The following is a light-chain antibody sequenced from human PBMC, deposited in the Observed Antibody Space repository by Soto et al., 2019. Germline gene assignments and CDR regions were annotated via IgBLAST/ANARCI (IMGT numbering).Light chain of an antibody. V-gene: IGKV1-5*01. J-gene: IGKJ1*01. CDR3: QQYNSYWT. CDR2: DAS. CDR1: QSFTSW. Sequence: DIPMTQSPSTLSASVGDRVTITCRASQSFTSWLAWYQQKPGKAPKLLIYDASRLESGVPSRFSGSGSGTEFTLTISSLQPDDFATYYCQQYNSYWTFGQGTKVEIK.